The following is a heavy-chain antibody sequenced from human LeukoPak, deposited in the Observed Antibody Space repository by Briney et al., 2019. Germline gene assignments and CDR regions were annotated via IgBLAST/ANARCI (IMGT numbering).Heavy chain of an antibody. D-gene: IGHD3-3*01. J-gene: IGHJ4*02. CDR2: IYYSGST. CDR1: GGSFSGYY. V-gene: IGHV4-34*01. Sequence: SETLSLTCAVYGGSFSGYYWSWIRQPPGKGLEWIGSIYYSGSTYYNPSLKSRVTISVDTSKNQFSLKLSSVTAADTAVYYCARRRNYDFWSGYLFDYWGQGTLVTVSS. CDR3: ARRRNYDFWSGYLFDY.